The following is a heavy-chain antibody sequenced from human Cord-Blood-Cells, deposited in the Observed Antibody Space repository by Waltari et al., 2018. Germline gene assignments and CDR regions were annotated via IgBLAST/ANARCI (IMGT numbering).Heavy chain of an antibody. D-gene: IGHD6-19*01. J-gene: IGHJ4*02. CDR1: GFTFSSYS. V-gene: IGHV3-21*01. CDR3: ARDNLGGLVDY. Sequence: EVQLVESGGGLVKPGGSLRLSCAASGFTFSSYSMNWVRQAPGKGLEWVSSISSSSSYIKDADSVRDRYTISRDNAKNSLYLQMNSRRAEDTAVYYCARDNLGGLVDYWGQGTLVTVSS. CDR2: ISSSSSYI.